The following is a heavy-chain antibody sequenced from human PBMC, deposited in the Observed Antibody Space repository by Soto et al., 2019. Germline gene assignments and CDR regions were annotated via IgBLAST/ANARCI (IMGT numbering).Heavy chain of an antibody. CDR2: INAGNGNT. Sequence: GASVKVSCKASGYTFTSYAMHCVRHAPGQRIEGMGWINAGNGNTKYSQKFQGRVTITRDTSASTAYMELSSLRSEDTAVYYCAVGGANDYYYYYYGMDVWGQGTTVPVSS. CDR3: AVGGANDYYYYYYGMDV. D-gene: IGHD1-1*01. J-gene: IGHJ6*02. CDR1: GYTFTSYA. V-gene: IGHV1-3*01.